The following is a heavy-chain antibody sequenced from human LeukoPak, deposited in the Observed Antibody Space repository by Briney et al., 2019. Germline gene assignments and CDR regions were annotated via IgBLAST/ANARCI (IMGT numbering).Heavy chain of an antibody. CDR1: GFTFSSYA. J-gene: IGHJ4*02. D-gene: IGHD6-19*01. CDR3: AKDHLRYSSGWYGIGSDY. Sequence: PGGSLRLSCAASGFTFSSYAMSWVRQAPGKGLEWVSAISGSGGSTYYADSVKGRFTISRDNSKNTLYPQMNSLRAEDTAVYYCAKDHLRYSSGWYGIGSDYWGQGTLVTVSS. CDR2: ISGSGGST. V-gene: IGHV3-23*01.